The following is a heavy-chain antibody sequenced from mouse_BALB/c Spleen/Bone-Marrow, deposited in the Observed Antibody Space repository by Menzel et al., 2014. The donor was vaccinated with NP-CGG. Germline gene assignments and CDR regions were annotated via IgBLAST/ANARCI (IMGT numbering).Heavy chain of an antibody. CDR2: IRLESNNSAT. D-gene: IGHD2-1*01. Sequence: EVKLLESGGGLVQPGGSMKLSCVASGFSFSNYWMNWVRQSPEKGLEWVAEIRLESNNSATHYAESVKGRFTISRDDSKSSVYLQMNNLRAEDTGIYYCTSGNPFAYWGQGTLVTVSA. J-gene: IGHJ3*01. CDR1: GFSFSNYW. V-gene: IGHV6-6*02. CDR3: TSGNPFAY.